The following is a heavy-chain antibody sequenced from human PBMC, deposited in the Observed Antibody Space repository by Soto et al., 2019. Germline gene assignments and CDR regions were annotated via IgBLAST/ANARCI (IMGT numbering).Heavy chain of an antibody. CDR2: IYYSGST. J-gene: IGHJ5*02. V-gene: IGHV4-31*03. CDR3: ASLLAAADKTEYNWFDP. CDR1: GGSISSGGYY. Sequence: QVQLQESGPGLVKPSQTLSLTCTVSGGSISSGGYYWSWIRQHPGKGLEWIGYIYYSGSTYYNPSLKSRVTISVDTSKNQFSLKLSSVTAADTAVYYCASLLAAADKTEYNWFDPWGQGTLVTVSS. D-gene: IGHD6-13*01.